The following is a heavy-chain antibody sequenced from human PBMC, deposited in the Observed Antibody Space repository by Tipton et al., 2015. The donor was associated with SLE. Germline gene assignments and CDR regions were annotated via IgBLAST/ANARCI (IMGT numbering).Heavy chain of an antibody. Sequence: SLRLSCAASGFTFSSYAMHWVRQAPGKGLEWVAVISYDGSNKYYADSVKGRFTISRDNSKNTLYLQMNSLRAEDTAVYYCAKGNCDYWGQGTLVTVSS. J-gene: IGHJ4*02. V-gene: IGHV3-30*04. CDR3: AKGNCDY. CDR1: GFTFSSYA. CDR2: ISYDGSNK.